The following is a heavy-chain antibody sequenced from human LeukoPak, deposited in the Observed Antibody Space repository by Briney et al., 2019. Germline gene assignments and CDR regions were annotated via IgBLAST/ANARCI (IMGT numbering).Heavy chain of an antibody. CDR3: TTEDYGDYVPDY. Sequence: NPGGSLRLSCAASGFTFSKAWMSWVRQAPGKGLEWVGQIKSKTDGGTTDYAATVKGRFTISRDDSKNSLYLLMNSMKTEDTAVYYCTTEDYGDYVPDYWGQGNLVTVSS. D-gene: IGHD4-17*01. CDR1: GFTFSKAW. V-gene: IGHV3-15*01. CDR2: IKSKTDGGTT. J-gene: IGHJ4*02.